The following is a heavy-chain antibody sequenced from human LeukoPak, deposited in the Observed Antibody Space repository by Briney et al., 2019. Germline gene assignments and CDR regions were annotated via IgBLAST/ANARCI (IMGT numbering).Heavy chain of an antibody. V-gene: IGHV3-23*01. CDR3: AREMKRGVIRDAFDI. J-gene: IGHJ2*01. D-gene: IGHD3-10*01. CDR2: ISGSGSST. CDR1: GFTFSSYA. Sequence: PGGSLRLSCAASGFTFSSYAMTWVRQAPGKGLEWVSAISGSGSSTYFADSVKGRFTISRDNSKNTLYLQMNSLRAEDTAVYYCAREMKRGVIRDAFDIWGRGTLVTVSS.